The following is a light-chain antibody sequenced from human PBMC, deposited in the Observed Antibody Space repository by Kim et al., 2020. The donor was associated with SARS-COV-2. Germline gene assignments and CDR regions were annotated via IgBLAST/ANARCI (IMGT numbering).Light chain of an antibody. CDR2: QDS. V-gene: IGLV3-1*01. CDR1: KLGDKY. J-gene: IGLJ1*01. CDR3: QAWDSSTAV. Sequence: ASPGQTASITCSGDKLGDKYACWYQQKPGQSPVVVIYQDSKRPSGIPERFSGSNAGNTATLTISGTQAMDEADYYCQAWDSSTAVFGTGTKVTVL.